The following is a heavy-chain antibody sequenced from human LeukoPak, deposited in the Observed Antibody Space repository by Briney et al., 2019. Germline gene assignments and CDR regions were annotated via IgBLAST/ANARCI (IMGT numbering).Heavy chain of an antibody. V-gene: IGHV3-15*01. J-gene: IGHJ3*02. CDR1: GFTFSNAW. CDR2: IKSKTDGGTT. Sequence: GGSLRPSCAASGFTFSNAWMSWVRQAPGKGLEWVGRIKSKTDGGTTDYAAPVEGRFTISRDDSKNTLFLQMNSLKTEDTAVYYCTTGQDYYDSSGPIQDAFDIWGQGTMVTVSS. D-gene: IGHD3-22*01. CDR3: TTGQDYYDSSGPIQDAFDI.